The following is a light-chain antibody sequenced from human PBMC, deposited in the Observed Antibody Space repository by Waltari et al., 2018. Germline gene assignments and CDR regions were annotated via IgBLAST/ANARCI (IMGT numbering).Light chain of an antibody. J-gene: IGLJ3*02. V-gene: IGLV4-69*01. Sequence: LVLTQSPSASASLGASVKLTCSLPGEYSAYAIAWHQQQPLQGPRYLMTVNSDGSHKKGDGISERFSGSSSDLDRYLIIARLQSDDEADYFCQTWGTGIQVFGSGTKLTVL. CDR1: GEYSAYA. CDR3: QTWGTGIQV. CDR2: VNSDGSH.